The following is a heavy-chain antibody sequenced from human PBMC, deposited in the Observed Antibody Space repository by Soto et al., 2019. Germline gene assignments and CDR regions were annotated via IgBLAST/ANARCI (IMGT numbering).Heavy chain of an antibody. V-gene: IGHV1-18*04. CDR1: GYTFSSYT. CDR3: ARDRDVVLVPPPTYDYYYYGMDV. J-gene: IGHJ6*02. D-gene: IGHD2-8*02. CDR2: ISFNNGDT. Sequence: QVQLVQSGPEVKKPGASVKVSCKTSGYTFSSYTISWVRQAPGQGLKWMGWISFNNGDTKYAQKFQGRVTMTTDTSTSTAHIELRSLRSHDTAVYYCARDRDVVLVPPPTYDYYYYGMDVWGQGTTVTVSS.